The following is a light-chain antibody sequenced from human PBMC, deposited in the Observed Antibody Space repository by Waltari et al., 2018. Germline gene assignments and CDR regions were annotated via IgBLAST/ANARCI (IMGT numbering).Light chain of an antibody. V-gene: IGLV2-14*01. CDR2: KIK. CDR3: SSYTRRSYWV. CDR1: SSDVGFYDF. Sequence: QSALTQPASVSGSPGQSITISCTGTSSDVGFYDFVSWFQQHPGKAPKVMIYKIKNPPSGFSTRFSGSKSANTASLTISGLQAEDEADYYCSSYTRRSYWVFGGGTQLTVL. J-gene: IGLJ3*02.